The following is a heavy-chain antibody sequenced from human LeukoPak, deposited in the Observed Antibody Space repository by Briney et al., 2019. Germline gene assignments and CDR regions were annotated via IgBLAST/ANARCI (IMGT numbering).Heavy chain of an antibody. CDR3: ARTSYYYDTDV. CDR1: GSNFTYNY. Sequence: GESLRLSCAASGSNFTYNYMTWVRQAPGKGLEWVSLIDSGGTTYYADSLKGRFTISRHTSNNTLFLQMNSLRPEDTAVYYCARTSYYYDTDVWGQGTTVTVSS. CDR2: IDSGGTT. V-gene: IGHV3-53*04. J-gene: IGHJ6*02.